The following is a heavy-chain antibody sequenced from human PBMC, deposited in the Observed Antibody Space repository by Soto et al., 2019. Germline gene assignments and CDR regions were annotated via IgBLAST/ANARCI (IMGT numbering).Heavy chain of an antibody. D-gene: IGHD6-13*01. CDR1: GFTFSRYG. V-gene: IGHV3-30*18. Sequence: LRLSCAASGFTFSRYGMHWVRQAPGKGLEWVAVISYDGNDKHYEDSVKGRFTISRDNSKNTLSLQMNSLRAEDTAVYYCAKDGDIAAAGYYFDYWGQGTLVTVSS. CDR3: AKDGDIAAAGYYFDY. CDR2: ISYDGNDK. J-gene: IGHJ4*02.